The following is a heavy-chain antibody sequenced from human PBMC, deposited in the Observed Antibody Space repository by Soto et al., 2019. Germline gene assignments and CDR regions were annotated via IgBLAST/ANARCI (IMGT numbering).Heavy chain of an antibody. CDR2: ISAYNGNT. Sequence: ASVKVSCKASGYTFTSYGISWVRQAPGQGLEWMGWISAYNGNTNYAQKLQGRVTMTTDTSTSTSYMELRSLRSDDTAVYYCATAAIYDVGSGNRYFDSWGQGTLVTVSS. J-gene: IGHJ4*02. CDR3: ATAAIYDVGSGNRYFDS. CDR1: GYTFTSYG. D-gene: IGHD3-22*01. V-gene: IGHV1-18*01.